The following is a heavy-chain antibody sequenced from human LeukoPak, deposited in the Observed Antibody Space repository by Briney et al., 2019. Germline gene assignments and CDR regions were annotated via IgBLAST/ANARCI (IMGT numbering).Heavy chain of an antibody. Sequence: GGSLRLSCAASGFTFSNACMSWARQAPGKGLEWVCHIKTKTDGGTTDYAAPVKGRFTISRDDSKNTLYLHMSSLRTEDTALYYCMRGTWIQLWLADCWGQGTLVTVSS. CDR2: IKTKTDGGTT. D-gene: IGHD5-18*01. J-gene: IGHJ4*02. CDR1: GFTFSNAC. CDR3: MRGTWIQLWLADC. V-gene: IGHV3-15*05.